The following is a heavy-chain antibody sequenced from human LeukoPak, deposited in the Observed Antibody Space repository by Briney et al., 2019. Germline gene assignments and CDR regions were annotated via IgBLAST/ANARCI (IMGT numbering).Heavy chain of an antibody. D-gene: IGHD3-22*01. CDR2: IYYSGST. V-gene: IGHV4-61*08. CDR1: GGSISSGDYY. J-gene: IGHJ4*02. Sequence: SETLSLTCTVSGGSISSGDYYWSWIRQPPGKGLEWIGYIYYSGSTKYNPSLKSRVTISVDTSKNQFSLKLSSVTAADTAVYYCARDTTNVYYYDTSGYDHWGQGTLVTVSS. CDR3: ARDTTNVYYYDTSGYDH.